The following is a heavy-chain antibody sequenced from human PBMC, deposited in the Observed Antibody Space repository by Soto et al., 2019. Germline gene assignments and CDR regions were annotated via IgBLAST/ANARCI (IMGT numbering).Heavy chain of an antibody. CDR2: INAGNGNT. D-gene: IGHD3-10*02. J-gene: IGHJ6*02. Sequence: QVQLVQAGAEVKKPGASVKVSCKASGYTFTSYDMHWVRQAPGQRLEWMGWINAGNGNTKYSQKFQGRVTITRDTSASTAYMELSSLRSEDTAVYYCARAVFGEPLNYYGMDVWCQGTTVTVSS. V-gene: IGHV1-3*01. CDR3: ARAVFGEPLNYYGMDV. CDR1: GYTFTSYD.